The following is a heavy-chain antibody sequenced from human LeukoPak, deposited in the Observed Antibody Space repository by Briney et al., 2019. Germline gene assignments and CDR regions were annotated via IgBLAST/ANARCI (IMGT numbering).Heavy chain of an antibody. J-gene: IGHJ5*01. V-gene: IGHV1-69*04. D-gene: IGHD3-22*01. CDR2: IIPILGIA. Sequence: VASVKVFCKASGGTFSSYAISWVRQAPGQGLEWMGRIIPILGIANYAQKFQGRVTITADKSTSTAYMELSSLRSEDTAVYYCARGDSSGSNWFDPWGQGTLVTVSS. CDR3: ARGDSSGSNWFDP. CDR1: GGTFSSYA.